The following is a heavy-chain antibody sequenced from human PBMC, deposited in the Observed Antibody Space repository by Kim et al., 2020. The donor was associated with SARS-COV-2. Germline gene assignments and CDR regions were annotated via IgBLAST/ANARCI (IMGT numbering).Heavy chain of an antibody. D-gene: IGHD2-2*01. Sequence: YEQKFQGRVTMTEDTATDTAYLELSSLRSEDTAVYDCATTSQAAASWFDPWGQGTLVTVSS. CDR3: ATTSQAAASWFDP. V-gene: IGHV1-24*01. J-gene: IGHJ5*02.